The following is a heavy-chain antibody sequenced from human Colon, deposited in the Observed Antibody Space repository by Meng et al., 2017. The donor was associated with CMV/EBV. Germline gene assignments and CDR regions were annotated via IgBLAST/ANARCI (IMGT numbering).Heavy chain of an antibody. D-gene: IGHD5-24*01. CDR3: SRGADPYKSGIY. J-gene: IGHJ4*02. V-gene: IGHV4-34*01. CDR1: GGAVRCCS. CDR2: IHHSGST. Sequence: VQITGWGDGRFRVSDRLSLTCRVYGGAVRCCSWPWIRQPQGKGLGWIGEIHHSGSTFYNPSLNNRVSISVDTSKNQFSLNLRSVTAADTAVYYCSRGADPYKSGIYWGQGALVTVSS.